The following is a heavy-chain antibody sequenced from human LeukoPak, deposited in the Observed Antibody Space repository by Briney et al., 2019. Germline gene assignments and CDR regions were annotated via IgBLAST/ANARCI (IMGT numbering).Heavy chain of an antibody. V-gene: IGHV3-30*04. D-gene: IGHD3-9*01. CDR1: GFTFSSYA. Sequence: GGSLRLSCAASGFTFSSYAMHWVRQAPGKGLEWVAVISYDGSNKYYADSVKGRFTISRDNSKNTLYLQMNSLRAEDTAVYYCPRDSVWSFYDILTGYYNGAFDIWGQGTMVTVSS. J-gene: IGHJ3*02. CDR3: PRDSVWSFYDILTGYYNGAFDI. CDR2: ISYDGSNK.